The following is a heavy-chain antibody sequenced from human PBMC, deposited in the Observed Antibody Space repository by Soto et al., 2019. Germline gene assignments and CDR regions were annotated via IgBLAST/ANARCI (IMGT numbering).Heavy chain of an antibody. J-gene: IGHJ3*02. D-gene: IGHD2-15*01. CDR2: IIPILGIA. CDR1: GGTFSRST. CDR3: ARRHCSGGSCYFIHHDAFDI. V-gene: IGHV1-69*02. Sequence: QVQLVQSGAEVKKPGSSVKVSCKAYGGTFSRSTISWVRQAPGQGLEWMGRIIPILGIANYAQKFQSRVTITAEKTTSTAYMELSSLGSEDTAVYYCARRHCSGGSCYFIHHDAFDIWGQGTIVTVSS.